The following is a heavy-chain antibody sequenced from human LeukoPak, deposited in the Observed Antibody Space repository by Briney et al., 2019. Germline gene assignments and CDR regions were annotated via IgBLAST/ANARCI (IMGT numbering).Heavy chain of an antibody. CDR1: GYTFTSYG. CDR3: ATHVHSSSWYESYFDY. Sequence: ASVKVSCKASGYTFTSYGISWVRQAPGQGLEWMGWISAYNGNTNYAQKLQGRVTMTTDTSTSTAYMELRGLRSDDTAVYYCATHVHSSSWYESYFDYWGQGTLVTVSS. V-gene: IGHV1-18*01. CDR2: ISAYNGNT. D-gene: IGHD6-13*01. J-gene: IGHJ4*02.